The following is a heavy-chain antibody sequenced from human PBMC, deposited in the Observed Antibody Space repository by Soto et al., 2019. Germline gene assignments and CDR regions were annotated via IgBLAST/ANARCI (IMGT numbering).Heavy chain of an antibody. CDR1: GASIAGSSY. V-gene: IGHV4-4*07. Sequence: LSLTCSVSGASIAGSSYWSWIRQPAGKGLEWIGRFSLSGTTNYSPSLRSRVTMSADVSKNQFSLRLTSVTAADTALYYCARGMTPPGAPAWYYFDSWGQGTLVTVSS. CDR3: ARGMTPPGAPAWYYFDS. J-gene: IGHJ4*02. D-gene: IGHD2-8*02. CDR2: FSLSGTT.